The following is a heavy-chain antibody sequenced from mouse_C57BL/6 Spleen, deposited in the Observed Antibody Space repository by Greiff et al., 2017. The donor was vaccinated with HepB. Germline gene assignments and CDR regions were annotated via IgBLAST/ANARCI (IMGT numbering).Heavy chain of an antibody. J-gene: IGHJ4*01. CDR1: GYTFTSYW. V-gene: IGHV1-50*01. CDR2: IDPSDSYT. D-gene: IGHD2-4*01. CDR3: ARSPLYYDYGGYAMDY. Sequence: QVQLQHPGAELVKPGASVKLSCKASGYTFTSYWMQWVKQRPGQGLEWIGEIDPSDSYTNYNQKFKGKATLTVDTSSSTAYMQLSSLTSEDSAVYYCARSPLYYDYGGYAMDYWGQGTSVTVSS.